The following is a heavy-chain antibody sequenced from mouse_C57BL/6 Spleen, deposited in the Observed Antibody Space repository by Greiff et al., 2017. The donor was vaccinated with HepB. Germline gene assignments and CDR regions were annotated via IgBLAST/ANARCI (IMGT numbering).Heavy chain of an antibody. Sequence: QVQLQQPGAELVKPGASVKLSCKASGYTFTSYWMHWVKQRPGQGLEWIGMIHPNSGSTNYNEKFKSKATLTVYKSSSTAYMQLSSLTSEDSAVYDCARERAYYFDYWGQGTTLTVSS. CDR2: IHPNSGST. D-gene: IGHD3-3*01. CDR3: ARERAYYFDY. V-gene: IGHV1-64*01. CDR1: GYTFTSYW. J-gene: IGHJ2*01.